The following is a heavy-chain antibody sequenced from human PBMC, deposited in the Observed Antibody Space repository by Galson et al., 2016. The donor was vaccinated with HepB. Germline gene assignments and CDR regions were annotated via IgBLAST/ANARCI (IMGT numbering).Heavy chain of an antibody. CDR2: IDWDDEK. V-gene: IGHV2-70*01. J-gene: IGHJ4*02. CDR3: ARMSQNSEFAFDY. CDR1: GFSLSTSGMC. Sequence: PALVKPTQTLTLTCTVSGFSLSTSGMCVSWIRQPAGKAPEWLAHIDWDDEKHYSTSLKTRLIISKDTSKNQVVLTMTNMDPVDTATYYCARMSQNSEFAFDYWGRGTLVTVSS. D-gene: IGHD2/OR15-2a*01.